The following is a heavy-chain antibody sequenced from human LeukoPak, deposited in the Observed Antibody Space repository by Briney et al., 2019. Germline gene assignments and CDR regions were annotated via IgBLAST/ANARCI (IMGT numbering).Heavy chain of an antibody. Sequence: PGGSLRLSCAASGFTFSGYAMGWVRQAPGKGPEWVSAISVSGGTTHYAHSVKGRFTLSRDNPRNTLHLQLHTLRAEDTAIYYCAKGWLAPGPTYDYWGQGTLVTVSS. CDR1: GFTFSGYA. D-gene: IGHD5-12*01. CDR2: ISVSGGTT. J-gene: IGHJ4*02. V-gene: IGHV3-23*01. CDR3: AKGWLAPGPTYDY.